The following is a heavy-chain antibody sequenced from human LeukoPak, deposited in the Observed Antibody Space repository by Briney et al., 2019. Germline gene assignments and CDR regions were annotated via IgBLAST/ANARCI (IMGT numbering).Heavy chain of an antibody. CDR2: IYSGGST. V-gene: IGHV3-66*04. Sequence: GGSLRLSCAASGLTVSSNYMSWVRQAPGKGLEWVSVIYSGGSTYYADSVKGRFTFSRDNSKNTLYLQMNSLKTEDTAVYYCTRQGWLGEESGFDYWGQGTLVTVSS. J-gene: IGHJ4*02. CDR1: GLTVSSNY. D-gene: IGHD3-10*01. CDR3: TRQGWLGEESGFDY.